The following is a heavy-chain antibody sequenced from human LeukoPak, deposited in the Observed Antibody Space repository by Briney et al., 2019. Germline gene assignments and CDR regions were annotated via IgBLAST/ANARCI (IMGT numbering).Heavy chain of an antibody. D-gene: IGHD3-9*01. J-gene: IGHJ4*02. CDR2: ITGGGSGI. Sequence: GGSLRLSCAASGFTFSNYAMSWVRQAPGKGLEWVSAITGGGSGIYYADSMKSRFAISRDNSKDTLYLQINSLRAEDTAVYYCAKWGDYDVLTGYYVSDYWGQGTLVTVSS. V-gene: IGHV3-23*01. CDR3: AKWGDYDVLTGYYVSDY. CDR1: GFTFSNYA.